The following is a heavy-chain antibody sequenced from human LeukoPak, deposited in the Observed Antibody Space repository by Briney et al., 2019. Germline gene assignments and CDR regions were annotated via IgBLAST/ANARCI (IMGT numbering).Heavy chain of an antibody. V-gene: IGHV4-39*01. D-gene: IGHD3-9*01. J-gene: IGHJ4*02. Sequence: SETLSLTCTVSGGSISSSSYYWGRIRQPPGKGLEWIGSIYYSGSTYYNPSLKSRVTISVDTSKNQFSLKLSSVTAADTAVYYCARHPRYYDILTGYQSKFYFDYWGQGTLVTVSS. CDR3: ARHPRYYDILTGYQSKFYFDY. CDR2: IYYSGST. CDR1: GGSISSSSYY.